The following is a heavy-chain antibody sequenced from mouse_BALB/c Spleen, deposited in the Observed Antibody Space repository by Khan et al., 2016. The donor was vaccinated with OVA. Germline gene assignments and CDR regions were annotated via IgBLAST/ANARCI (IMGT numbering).Heavy chain of an antibody. Sequence: EVQLQESGPGLVKPSQSLSLTCSVTGYSITSGYFWNWIRQFPGNKLEWMGYIRFDGDSNYNPSLKNRISITRDTSKNQFFLKLNSVTPEDTATYLCARGGSSGPAWFTYWGQGTLVTVSA. J-gene: IGHJ3*01. CDR1: GYSITSGYF. CDR3: ARGGSSGPAWFTY. CDR2: IRFDGDS. V-gene: IGHV3-6*02. D-gene: IGHD3-1*01.